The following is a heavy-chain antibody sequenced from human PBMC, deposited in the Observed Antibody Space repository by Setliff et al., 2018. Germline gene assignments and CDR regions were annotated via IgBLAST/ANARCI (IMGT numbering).Heavy chain of an antibody. Sequence: PSETLSLTCTVSGGSVSSGSYYWSWIRQPPGKGLEWIGEINHSGSTNYNPSLKSRVTMSIDTSKNQFSLKLNSVTAADMAVYYCAREQWLDPPGYYYMDVWAKGTTVTVSS. CDR3: AREQWLDPPGYYYMDV. J-gene: IGHJ6*03. D-gene: IGHD6-19*01. V-gene: IGHV4-39*07. CDR1: GGSVSSGSYY. CDR2: INHSGST.